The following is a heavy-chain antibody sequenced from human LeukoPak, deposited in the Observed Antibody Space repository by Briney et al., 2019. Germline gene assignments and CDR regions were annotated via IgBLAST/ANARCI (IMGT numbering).Heavy chain of an antibody. Sequence: PGGSLRLSCAASGFTFSGHNMNWVRQAPGKGLEWISFVSISSGTIYYADSVNGRFTISRDNAKNSLYLQMNSLRAEDTAVYYCARAPIPYMIAAAGDYWGQGTLVTVSS. CDR2: VSISSGTI. D-gene: IGHD6-13*01. J-gene: IGHJ4*02. CDR1: GFTFSGHN. V-gene: IGHV3-48*04. CDR3: ARAPIPYMIAAAGDY.